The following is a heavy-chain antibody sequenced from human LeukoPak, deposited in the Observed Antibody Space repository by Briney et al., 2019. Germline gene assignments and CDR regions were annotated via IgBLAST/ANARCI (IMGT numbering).Heavy chain of an antibody. CDR1: GYSFDTYW. D-gene: IGHD5-12*01. Sequence: GESLKISFKGSGYSFDTYWIAWVRQLPGKGLERMGIIYPGDSDTRYSPSFQGQVTISADKSISTAYLQWSSLKASDTAMYYCARQRLASLSVDAFAIWGQGTTVTVSS. CDR2: IYPGDSDT. J-gene: IGHJ3*02. V-gene: IGHV5-51*01. CDR3: ARQRLASLSVDAFAI.